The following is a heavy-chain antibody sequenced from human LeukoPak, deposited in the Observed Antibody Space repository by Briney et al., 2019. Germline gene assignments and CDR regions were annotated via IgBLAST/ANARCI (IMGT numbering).Heavy chain of an antibody. CDR3: ARERRDGYDWDDAFDI. D-gene: IGHD5-24*01. Sequence: PGGSLRLSCAASGFTFSTYEINWVRQAPGKGLEWVSYISSSGTTIHHADSVKGRFTISRNNAKNSLYLQMNSLRAEDTAVYYCARERRDGYDWDDAFDIWGQGTLVTVSS. J-gene: IGHJ3*02. CDR2: ISSSGTTI. V-gene: IGHV3-48*03. CDR1: GFTFSTYE.